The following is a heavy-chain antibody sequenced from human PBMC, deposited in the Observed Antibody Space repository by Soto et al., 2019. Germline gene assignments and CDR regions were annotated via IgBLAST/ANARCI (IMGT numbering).Heavy chain of an antibody. V-gene: IGHV4-4*02. Sequence: QMKLQEWGPGLVQPSGTLSLTCAVSGDSISGTYWWWWGRQPPGKGVEWIGEASHGGHTHFNSYLKRRDTEPPAKTKKTLFLDVTSVTATHTAMYYCATRLDGSLVGPRWVQGTMIHVSS. D-gene: IGHD1-26*01. CDR1: GDSISGTYW. CDR2: ASHGGHT. J-gene: IGHJ1*01. CDR3: ATRLDGSLVGPR.